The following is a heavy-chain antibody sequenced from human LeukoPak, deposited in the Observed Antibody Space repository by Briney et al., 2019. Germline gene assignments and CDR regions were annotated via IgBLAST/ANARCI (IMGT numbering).Heavy chain of an antibody. D-gene: IGHD1-26*01. CDR1: GYTFTGYY. CDR2: INPNSGGT. Sequence: ASVKVSCKASGYTFTGYYMHWVRQAPGQGLEWMGWINPNSGGTNYAQKFQGRVTMTRDTSISTAYMELSRLRSDDTAVYYCARVDYEWEPGAYWGQGTLVTVSS. V-gene: IGHV1-2*02. CDR3: ARVDYEWEPGAY. J-gene: IGHJ4*02.